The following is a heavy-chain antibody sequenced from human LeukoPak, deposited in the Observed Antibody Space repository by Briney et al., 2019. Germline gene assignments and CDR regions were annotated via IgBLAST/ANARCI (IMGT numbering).Heavy chain of an antibody. Sequence: PSETLSLTCTVSGGSISSGDYFWSWIRQHPGKGLEWIGYIYYSGSTYYNPSLKYRVAISVDTSKNQFSLQLTSVTAADTAVYYCARDSSGYHSLDYWGQGTLVTVSS. CDR1: GGSISSGDYF. CDR2: IYYSGST. J-gene: IGHJ4*02. D-gene: IGHD3-22*01. CDR3: ARDSSGYHSLDY. V-gene: IGHV4-31*03.